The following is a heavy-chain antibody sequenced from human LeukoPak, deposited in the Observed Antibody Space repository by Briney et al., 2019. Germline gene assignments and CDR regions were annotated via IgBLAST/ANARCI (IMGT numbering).Heavy chain of an antibody. Sequence: SETLSLTCTVSGGSISSYYWSWIRQPPGKGLEWIGYIYYSGSTNYNPSLKSRVTISVDTSKNQFSLKLSSVTAADTAVYYCARDSDILTGSNYYGMDDWGQGTTVTVSS. CDR3: ARDSDILTGSNYYGMDD. J-gene: IGHJ6*02. D-gene: IGHD3-9*01. V-gene: IGHV4-59*01. CDR2: IYYSGST. CDR1: GGSISSYY.